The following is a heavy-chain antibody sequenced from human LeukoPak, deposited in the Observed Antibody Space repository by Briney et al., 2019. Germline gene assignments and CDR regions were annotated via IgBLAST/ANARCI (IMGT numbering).Heavy chain of an antibody. CDR3: ATEGLAAAGTLGS. J-gene: IGHJ5*02. V-gene: IGHV3-9*01. CDR1: GFNFDQYA. Sequence: GGSLRLSCVASGFNFDQYAMFWVRQAPGKGLEWVTGITWNSGTIAYADSVKGRFTISRDNAKSSLYLQMNSLRTEDTAVYYCATEGLAAAGTLGSWGQGTLVTVSS. CDR2: ITWNSGTI. D-gene: IGHD6-13*01.